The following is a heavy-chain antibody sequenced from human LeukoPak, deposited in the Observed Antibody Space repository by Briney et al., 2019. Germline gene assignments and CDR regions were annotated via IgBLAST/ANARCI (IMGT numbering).Heavy chain of an antibody. CDR3: ATYRQVLLPFES. J-gene: IGHJ4*02. D-gene: IGHD5-18*01. Sequence: GGSLRLSCAATGFTFSDFAMIWVRQSPGKKGLEWVSSIFQGGGEIHYADSVRGRFTISRDNSKSTLFLQMNSLRAEDTAIYYCATYRQVLLPFESWGQGTLVTVSS. CDR1: GFTFSDFA. CDR2: IFQGGGEI. V-gene: IGHV3-23*01.